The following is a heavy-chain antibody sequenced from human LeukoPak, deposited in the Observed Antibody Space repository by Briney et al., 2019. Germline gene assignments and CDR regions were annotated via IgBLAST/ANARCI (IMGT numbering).Heavy chain of an antibody. D-gene: IGHD3-16*02. CDR1: GGSFSSYY. CDR3: ARRGSDYVWGSYRTHYFDY. CDR2: INHSGST. Sequence: PSETLSLTCAVYGGSFSSYYWSWVRQPPGKGLEWIGEINHSGSTNYIPSLKSRVTISVDTSKNQFSLKLSSVTAADTAVYYCARRGSDYVWGSYRTHYFDYWGQGTLVTVSS. V-gene: IGHV4-34*01. J-gene: IGHJ4*02.